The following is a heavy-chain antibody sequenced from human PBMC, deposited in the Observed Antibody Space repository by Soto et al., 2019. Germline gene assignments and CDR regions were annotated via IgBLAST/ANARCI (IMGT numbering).Heavy chain of an antibody. CDR1: GYTFTSYG. Sequence: ASVKVSCKASGYTFTSYGISSVRQAPGQGLEWMGWISAYNGNTNYAQKLQGRVTMTTDTSPSTAYMELRSLRSDDTAVYYCARDGGPYYYYYGMDVWGQGTTVTVSS. CDR3: ARDGGPYYYYYGMDV. J-gene: IGHJ6*02. V-gene: IGHV1-18*01. CDR2: ISAYNGNT. D-gene: IGHD3-3*01.